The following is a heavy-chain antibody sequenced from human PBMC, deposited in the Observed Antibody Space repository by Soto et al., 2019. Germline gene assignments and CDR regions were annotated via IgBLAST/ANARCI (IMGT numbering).Heavy chain of an antibody. Sequence: GGSLRLSCAASGFTFSSYAMSWVRQAPGKWLEWVSAISSSGGSTYYADSVKGRFTISRDNSKNTLYLQMNSLRAEDTAVYYCAKDPGSYSSSGRDYFDYWGQGXLVTVYS. J-gene: IGHJ4*02. CDR1: GFTFSSYA. V-gene: IGHV3-23*01. CDR2: ISSSGGST. D-gene: IGHD6-6*01. CDR3: AKDPGSYSSSGRDYFDY.